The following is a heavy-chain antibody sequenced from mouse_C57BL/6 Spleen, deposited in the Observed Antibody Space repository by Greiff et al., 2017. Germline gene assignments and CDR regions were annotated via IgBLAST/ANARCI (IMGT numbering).Heavy chain of an antibody. CDR3: EVSDWVYAMDY. D-gene: IGHD4-1*01. J-gene: IGHJ4*01. CDR2: INPSSGYT. CDR1: GYTFTSYW. V-gene: IGHV1-7*01. Sequence: QVQLQQSGAELAKPGASVTLSCKASGYTFTSYWMHWVNQRPGQGLEWIGYINPSSGYTKYNQKFKDTATLTADKSSSTAYMQLSGLSYEDSAVYYCEVSDWVYAMDYGGQGTAVTGAS.